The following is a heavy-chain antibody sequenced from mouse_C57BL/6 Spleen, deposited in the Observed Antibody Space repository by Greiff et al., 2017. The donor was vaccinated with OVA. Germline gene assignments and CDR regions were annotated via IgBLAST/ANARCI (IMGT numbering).Heavy chain of an antibody. CDR3: ARDYYYGRDAMDY. CDR2: SSDGGSYT. CDR1: GFTFSSYA. J-gene: IGHJ4*01. Sequence: EVHLVESGGGLVKPGGSLTLSCAASGFTFSSYAMSWVRQTPEKRLEWVATSSDGGSYTYYPDNVKGRFTISRDNAKNNLYLQMSHLKSEDTAMYYCARDYYYGRDAMDYWGQGTSVTVSS. D-gene: IGHD1-1*01. V-gene: IGHV5-4*01.